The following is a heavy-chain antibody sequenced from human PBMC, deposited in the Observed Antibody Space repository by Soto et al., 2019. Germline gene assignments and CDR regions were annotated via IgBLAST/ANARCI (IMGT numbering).Heavy chain of an antibody. CDR1: GYTFTSYG. Sequence: QVQLVQSGAEVKKPGASVKVSCKASGYTFTSYGISWVRQAPGQGLEWMGWISPYNGNTNYAQKLQGRVTMTTDTSTSTAYIELRSPRSDDTAVYYCARDEAAHTFDPWGQGILVTVSS. J-gene: IGHJ5*02. CDR3: ARDEAAHTFDP. D-gene: IGHD6-13*01. V-gene: IGHV1-18*01. CDR2: ISPYNGNT.